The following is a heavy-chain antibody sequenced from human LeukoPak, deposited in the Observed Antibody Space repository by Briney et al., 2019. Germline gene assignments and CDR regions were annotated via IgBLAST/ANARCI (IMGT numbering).Heavy chain of an antibody. CDR3: ARGGSGYGGLDAFDI. V-gene: IGHV3-33*01. CDR1: GFTFSSYG. CDR2: IWYDGSNK. J-gene: IGHJ3*02. Sequence: GRSLRLSCAASGFTFSSYGMHWVRQAPGKGLEWVAVIWYDGSNKYYADSVKGRFTISRDNSKNTLYLQMNSLRAEDTAVYCCARGGSGYGGLDAFDIWGQGTMVTVSS. D-gene: IGHD5-12*01.